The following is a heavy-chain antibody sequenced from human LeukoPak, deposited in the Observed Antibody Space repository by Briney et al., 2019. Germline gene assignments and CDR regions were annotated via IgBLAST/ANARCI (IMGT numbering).Heavy chain of an antibody. J-gene: IGHJ4*02. CDR1: GGSISNTNYY. CDR2: IYYTGTT. Sequence: SETLSLTCTVSGGSISNTNYYWAWIRQPPGRGLEWIGSIYYTGTTFDNPSLKSRVTLSVDTSKNQFSLRLTSVTAADTAIYYCARDILWFGELTYYFDYWGQGTLVTVSS. D-gene: IGHD3-10*01. V-gene: IGHV4-39*07. CDR3: ARDILWFGELTYYFDY.